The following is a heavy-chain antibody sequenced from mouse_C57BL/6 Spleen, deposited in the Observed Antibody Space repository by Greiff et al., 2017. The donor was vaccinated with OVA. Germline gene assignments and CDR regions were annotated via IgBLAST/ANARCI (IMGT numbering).Heavy chain of an antibody. CDR1: GYTFTDYE. CDR2: IDPETGGT. V-gene: IGHV1-15*01. D-gene: IGHD1-1*01. Sequence: VQLQQSGAELVRPGASVTLSCKASGYTFTDYEMHWVKQTPVHGLEWIGAIDPETGGTTYNQKFKGKAILTADKSSSTAYMELRSLTSEDSAVYCCIRGDYYGSSYWYFDVWGTGTTVTVSS. J-gene: IGHJ1*03. CDR3: IRGDYYGSSYWYFDV.